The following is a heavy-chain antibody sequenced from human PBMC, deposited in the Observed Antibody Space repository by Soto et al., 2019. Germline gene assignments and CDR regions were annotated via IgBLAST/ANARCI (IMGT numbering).Heavy chain of an antibody. V-gene: IGHV3-7*05. Sequence: GSLRLSCAASGFTFSSYWMKWVRQAPGKGLEWVANINQGGSEKNYVDSVKGRFTISRDNGKNSLYLQMNSLSAEDTAVYYCATYRPSGHTFTPPFDYWGQGTLVTVSS. J-gene: IGHJ4*02. D-gene: IGHD2-15*01. CDR2: INQGGSEK. CDR3: ATYRPSGHTFTPPFDY. CDR1: GFTFSSYW.